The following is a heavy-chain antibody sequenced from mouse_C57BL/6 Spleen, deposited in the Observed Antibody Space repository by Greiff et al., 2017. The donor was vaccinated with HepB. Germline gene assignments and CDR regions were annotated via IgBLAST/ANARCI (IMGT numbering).Heavy chain of an antibody. Sequence: VQRVESGAELVRPGTSVKMSCKASGYTFTNYWIGWAKQRPGHGLEWIGDIYPGGGYTNYNEKFKGKATLTADKSSSTAYMQFSSLTSEDSAIYYCARGAAQATSDYAMDYWGQGTSVTVSS. V-gene: IGHV1-63*01. D-gene: IGHD3-2*02. CDR3: ARGAAQATSDYAMDY. CDR2: IYPGGGYT. CDR1: GYTFTNYW. J-gene: IGHJ4*01.